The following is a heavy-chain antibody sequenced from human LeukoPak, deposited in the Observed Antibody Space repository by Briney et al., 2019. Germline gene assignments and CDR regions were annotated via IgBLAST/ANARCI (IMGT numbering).Heavy chain of an antibody. V-gene: IGHV3-7*01. D-gene: IGHD2-21*01. Sequence: GGSLRLSCAASGFTFSSYSMNWVRQAPGKGLEWVANIKQDGSEKDYVDSVKGRFTISRDNAQNSLYLQMNSLRAEDTAVYYCARYCGGDCYGMDVWGQGTTVTVSS. CDR2: IKQDGSEK. J-gene: IGHJ6*02. CDR3: ARYCGGDCYGMDV. CDR1: GFTFSSYS.